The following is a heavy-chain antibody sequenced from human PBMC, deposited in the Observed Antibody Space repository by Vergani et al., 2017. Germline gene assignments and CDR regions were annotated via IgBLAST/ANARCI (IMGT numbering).Heavy chain of an antibody. CDR2: ISGSGGST. Sequence: VQLVESGGGLVQPGGSLRLSCAASGFTFSSYAMHWVRQAPGKGLEYVSAISGSGGSTYYADSVKGRFTISRDNSKNTLYLQMNSLRAEDTAVYYCAIDGGSSTPLPDYWGQGTLVTVSS. CDR1: GFTFSSYA. D-gene: IGHD1-26*01. V-gene: IGHV3-64*04. CDR3: AIDGGSSTPLPDY. J-gene: IGHJ4*02.